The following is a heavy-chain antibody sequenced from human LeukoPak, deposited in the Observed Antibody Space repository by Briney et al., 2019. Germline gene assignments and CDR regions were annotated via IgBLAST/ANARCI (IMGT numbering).Heavy chain of an antibody. CDR1: GYSISSGYY. D-gene: IGHD6-6*01. CDR2: IYYSGST. CDR3: ARRGASSSEEY. V-gene: IGHV4-38-2*02. Sequence: SETLSLTCTVSGYSISSGYYWGWIRPPPGKGLEWIGSIYYSGSTYYNPSLESRVTISVDTSKNQFSLKVSSVTAADTAVYYCARRGASSSEEYWGQGTLVIVSS. J-gene: IGHJ4*02.